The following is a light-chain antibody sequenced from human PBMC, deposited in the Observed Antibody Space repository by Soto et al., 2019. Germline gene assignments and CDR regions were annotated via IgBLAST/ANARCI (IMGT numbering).Light chain of an antibody. CDR1: NSDVGTYNL. Sequence: QSALTQPASVSVSPGQSITISCTGTNSDVGTYNLVSWYQQHPGKAPKTIIYEVTKRPSGVSKRFSGSKSGNTASLTISGLQAEDEADYYCCSYVGSNIFYVFGTGTKVTVL. J-gene: IGLJ1*01. V-gene: IGLV2-23*02. CDR2: EVT. CDR3: CSYVGSNIFYV.